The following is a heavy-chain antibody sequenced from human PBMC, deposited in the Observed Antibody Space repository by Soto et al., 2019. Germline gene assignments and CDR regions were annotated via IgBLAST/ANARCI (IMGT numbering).Heavy chain of an antibody. CDR2: IYYSGST. CDR3: ARDRVFWSGYSQEDIDYYYYGMDV. Sequence: PSETLSLTCTVSGGSISSGGYYWSWIHQHPGKGLEWIGYIYYSGSTYYNPSLKSRVTISVDTSKNQFSLKLSSVTAADTAVYYCARDRVFWSGYSQEDIDYYYYGMDVWGQGTTVTVSS. V-gene: IGHV4-31*03. CDR1: GGSISSGGYY. D-gene: IGHD3-3*01. J-gene: IGHJ6*02.